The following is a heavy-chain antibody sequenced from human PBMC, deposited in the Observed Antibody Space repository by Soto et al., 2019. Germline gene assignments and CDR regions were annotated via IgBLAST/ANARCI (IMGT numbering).Heavy chain of an antibody. V-gene: IGHV1-3*01. Sequence: GVSVKVSCKASGYTFTIYAMHWVRQAPGQRLEWMGWINAGNGNTKYSQKFQGRVTITRDTSASTAYMELSSLRSEDTAVYYCARVPHCGGDCFTSLFDYWGQGTLVTVSS. CDR3: ARVPHCGGDCFTSLFDY. J-gene: IGHJ4*02. CDR1: GYTFTIYA. D-gene: IGHD2-21*02. CDR2: INAGNGNT.